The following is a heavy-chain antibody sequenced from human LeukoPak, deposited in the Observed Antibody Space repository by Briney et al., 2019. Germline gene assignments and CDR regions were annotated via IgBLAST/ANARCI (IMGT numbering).Heavy chain of an antibody. J-gene: IGHJ6*02. V-gene: IGHV1-46*01. Sequence: GASVKVSCKASGYNFLSYYMHWVRPAPGQGLDWMGIINSSGGSTSYAQKFQNRVTMTRDTSTSTVYMELSSLKSEDTAVYYCAREDVVLVDAVRYYYYGMDVWGQGTTVTVSS. CDR2: INSSGGST. CDR1: GYNFLSYY. CDR3: AREDVVLVDAVRYYYYGMDV. D-gene: IGHD2-8*01.